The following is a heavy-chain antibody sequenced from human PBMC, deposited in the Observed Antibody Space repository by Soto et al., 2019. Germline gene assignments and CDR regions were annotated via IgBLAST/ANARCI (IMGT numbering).Heavy chain of an antibody. J-gene: IGHJ4*02. CDR2: IKQDGSEK. CDR1: GFTFSSYW. V-gene: IGHV3-7*01. Sequence: GGSLRLSCAASGFTFSSYWMSWVRQAPGKGLEWVANIKQDGSEKYYVDSVKGRFTISRDNAKNSLYLQMNSLRAEDTAVYYCARGIVLRFLEWLSFDYWGQGTLVTVSS. D-gene: IGHD3-3*01. CDR3: ARGIVLRFLEWLSFDY.